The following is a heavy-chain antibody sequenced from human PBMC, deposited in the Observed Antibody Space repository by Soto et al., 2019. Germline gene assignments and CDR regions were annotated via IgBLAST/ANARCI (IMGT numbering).Heavy chain of an antibody. Sequence: PSETRSLTCTVSGGSISSYYWSWIRQPPGKGLVWIXXIXXSXXXXXNXXLKSRVTISVDASKNQFSLKLSSVTAAETAVYYCARGWGWLMPGMDVWGQGTTVTVSS. CDR1: GGSISSYY. D-gene: IGHD3-16*01. J-gene: IGHJ6*02. CDR2: IXXSXXX. V-gene: IGHV4-59*01. CDR3: ARGWGWLMPGMDV.